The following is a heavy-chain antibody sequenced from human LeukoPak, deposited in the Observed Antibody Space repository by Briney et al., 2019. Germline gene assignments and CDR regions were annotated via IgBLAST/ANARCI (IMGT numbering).Heavy chain of an antibody. CDR2: IKQGGTGK. J-gene: IGHJ4*02. CDR3: AKALDSSGYPCDY. CDR1: GFPFSSHW. V-gene: IGHV3-7*01. Sequence: PGGSLRLSCVVSGFPFSSHWMTWVRQAPGRGLEWVANIKQGGTGKYYVDSVKGRFTISRDDAKNSLYLQMNSLRAEDTAVYYCAKALDSSGYPCDYWGQGALVTVSS. D-gene: IGHD3-22*01.